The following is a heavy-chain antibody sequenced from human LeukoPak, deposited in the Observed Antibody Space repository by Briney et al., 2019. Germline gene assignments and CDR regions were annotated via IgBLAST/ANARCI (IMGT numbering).Heavy chain of an antibody. CDR1: GFTFSNAW. Sequence: GSLRLSCAASGFTFSNAWMSWVRQAPGKGLEWVGRIKSKTDGGTTDYAAPVRGRFTISRDDSKNTLYLQMNSLKTEDTAVYYCTTDSSSWYVDIWGQGTMVTVSS. D-gene: IGHD6-13*01. J-gene: IGHJ3*02. CDR3: TTDSSSWYVDI. V-gene: IGHV3-15*01. CDR2: IKSKTDGGTT.